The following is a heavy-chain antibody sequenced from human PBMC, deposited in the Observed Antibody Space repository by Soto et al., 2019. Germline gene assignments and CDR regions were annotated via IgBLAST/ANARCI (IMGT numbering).Heavy chain of an antibody. CDR2: IRTKANSYAT. V-gene: IGHV3-73*01. CDR1: GFTFSGSA. CDR3: TRQISSSGNYYYMDV. J-gene: IGHJ6*03. D-gene: IGHD6-6*01. Sequence: PGVSLRLSCAASGFTFSGSALHWFRQASGKGLEWVGRIRTKANSYATAYAASVKGRFTISRDDSKNTAYLQMNSLKTEDTAVYYCTRQISSSGNYYYMDVWGKGTTVTV.